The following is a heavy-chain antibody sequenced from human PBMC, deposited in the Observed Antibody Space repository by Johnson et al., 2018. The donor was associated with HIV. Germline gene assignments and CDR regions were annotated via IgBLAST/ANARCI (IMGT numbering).Heavy chain of an antibody. CDR1: GFTFSYAW. CDR3: TRVVVITQEK. V-gene: IGHV3-15*01. CDR2: IKSKTDGGTT. Sequence: VQLVESGGGLVQPGGSLRLSCAASGFTFSYAWMNWVRQAPGKGLEWVGRIKSKTDGGTTDYAAPVKGRFSISRDDSKNTLYLQMNNLKTEDTALYYCTRVVVITQEKWGQGTMVTVSS. D-gene: IGHD3-22*01. J-gene: IGHJ3*01.